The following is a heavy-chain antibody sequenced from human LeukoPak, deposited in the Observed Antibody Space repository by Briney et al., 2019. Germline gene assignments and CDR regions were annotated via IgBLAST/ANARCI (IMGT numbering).Heavy chain of an antibody. V-gene: IGHV3-23*01. D-gene: IGHD6-19*01. CDR1: GFTFSAYA. J-gene: IGHJ4*02. Sequence: GGSLRLTCEASGFTFSAYAMTWVRQAPGKGLEWVSSIGSDDKPHYSESVKGRFAISRDNSKNTLFLQLHSLRVEDTAVYYCARSVAGYFDYWGQGTLVTVSS. CDR2: IGSDDKP. CDR3: ARSVAGYFDY.